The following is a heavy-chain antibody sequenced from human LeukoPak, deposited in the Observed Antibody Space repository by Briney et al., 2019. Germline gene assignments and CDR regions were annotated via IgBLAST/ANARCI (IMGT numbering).Heavy chain of an antibody. CDR3: ARGIGNDDGFDY. Sequence: GRSLRLSCAASGFTFSSYAMHWVRQAPGKGLEWVAVISYDGSNKYYADSVKGRFTISRDNSKNTLYLQMNSLRAEDAVVYYCARGIGNDDGFDYWGQGTLVIVSS. CDR2: ISYDGSNK. J-gene: IGHJ4*02. CDR1: GFTFSSYA. D-gene: IGHD1-1*01. V-gene: IGHV3-30-3*01.